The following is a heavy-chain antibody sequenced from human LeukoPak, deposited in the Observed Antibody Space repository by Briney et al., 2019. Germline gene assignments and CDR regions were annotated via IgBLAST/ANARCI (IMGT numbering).Heavy chain of an antibody. Sequence: PGGSLRLSCAASGFTVNNNFMNWVRQAPGKGLEWVSVIYSDGRTYYTDSVKGRFTISRDNSKDTLYLQMNSLRIEDTAVYYCARGSLLRIHNYWGRGTLVTVSS. D-gene: IGHD1-26*01. CDR3: ARGSLLRIHNY. J-gene: IGHJ4*02. CDR2: IYSDGRT. V-gene: IGHV3-53*05. CDR1: GFTVNNNF.